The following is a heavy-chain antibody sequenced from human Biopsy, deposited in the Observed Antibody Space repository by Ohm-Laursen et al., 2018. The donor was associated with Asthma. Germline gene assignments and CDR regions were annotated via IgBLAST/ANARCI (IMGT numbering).Heavy chain of an antibody. Sequence: SLRLSCAAVGFKFDEYTMHWVRQAPGKGLEWVSGISWNSATIGYADSVEGRFTISRDNAKNSVFLHMDRLRPEDTAFYYCAKVRSDWVITESFDYWGQGVLAAVSS. D-gene: IGHD3-22*01. CDR2: ISWNSATI. V-gene: IGHV3-9*01. CDR1: GFKFDEYT. CDR3: AKVRSDWVITESFDY. J-gene: IGHJ4*02.